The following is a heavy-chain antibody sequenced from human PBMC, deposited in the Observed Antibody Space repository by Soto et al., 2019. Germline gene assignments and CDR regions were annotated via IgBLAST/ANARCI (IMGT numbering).Heavy chain of an antibody. CDR3: ARVRDSSGYVDFDY. V-gene: IGHV1-18*04. CDR2: ISVYNGNT. J-gene: IGHJ4*02. CDR1: GYTFTSYG. Sequence: GASVKVSCKTFGYTFTSYGITWVRQAPGQGLEWMGWISVYNGNTKYAQKVQGRVTVTTDTSTSTAYMDLRSLRSDDTAVYYCARVRDSSGYVDFDYWGQGTLVTVSS. D-gene: IGHD3-22*01.